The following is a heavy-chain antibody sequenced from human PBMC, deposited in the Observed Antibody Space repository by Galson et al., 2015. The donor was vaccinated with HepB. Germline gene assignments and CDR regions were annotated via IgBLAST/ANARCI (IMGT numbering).Heavy chain of an antibody. V-gene: IGHV3-23*01. D-gene: IGHD1-7*01. CDR3: AKGGITWAGFDY. Sequence: SLRLSCAASGLTFSSYGMSWVRQAPGKGLEWVSAISDGASIIYYADSVKGRFTISRDNSKNTLYLQMNSLRVGDTAVYYCAKGGITWAGFDYWGQGTLVTVSS. J-gene: IGHJ4*02. CDR2: ISDGASII. CDR1: GLTFSSYG.